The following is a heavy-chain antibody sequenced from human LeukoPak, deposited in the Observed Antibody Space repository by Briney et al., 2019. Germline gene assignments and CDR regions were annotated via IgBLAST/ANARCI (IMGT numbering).Heavy chain of an antibody. Sequence: ASETLSLTCAVYGGSFSGYYWSWIRQPPGKGLEWIGEINHSGSTNYNPSLKSRVTISVDTSKNQFSLKLSSVAAADTAVYYCARGDIEWPNLHYFDYWGQGTLVTVSS. J-gene: IGHJ4*02. CDR1: GGSFSGYY. D-gene: IGHD3-3*01. CDR3: ARGDIEWPNLHYFDY. CDR2: INHSGST. V-gene: IGHV4-34*01.